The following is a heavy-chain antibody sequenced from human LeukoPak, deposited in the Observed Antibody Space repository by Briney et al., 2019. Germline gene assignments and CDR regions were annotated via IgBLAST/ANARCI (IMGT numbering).Heavy chain of an antibody. CDR1: GYTFTGYY. Sequence: ASVKVSCKTSGYTFTGYYMHWVRQAPGQGLEWMGRINPNSGGTNYAQKFQGRVTMTRDTSISTAHMELSSLRSEDTAVYYCARAPLYGDYGIDYWGQGTLVTVSS. CDR3: ARAPLYGDYGIDY. J-gene: IGHJ4*02. CDR2: INPNSGGT. V-gene: IGHV1-2*06. D-gene: IGHD4-17*01.